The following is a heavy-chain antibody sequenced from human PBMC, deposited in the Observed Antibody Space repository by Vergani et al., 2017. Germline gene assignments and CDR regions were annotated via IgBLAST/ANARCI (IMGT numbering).Heavy chain of an antibody. CDR1: GFRFSDYG. J-gene: IGHJ4*02. CDR3: VKFPLNITTPDRGDF. Sequence: QVQLVESGGGVVQPGRSLRLSCAVSGFRFSDYGMHWVRQAPGRGLEWVALISYDGDTTYYEDSVKGRFTISRDNSKNTLFLQMHSLRVEDTALYYCVKFPLNITTPDRGDFWGQGSLVTVSS. D-gene: IGHD1-1*01. CDR2: ISYDGDTT. V-gene: IGHV3-30*18.